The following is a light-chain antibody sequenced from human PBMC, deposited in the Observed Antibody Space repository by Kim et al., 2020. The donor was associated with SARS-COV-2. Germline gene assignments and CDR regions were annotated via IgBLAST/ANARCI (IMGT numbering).Light chain of an antibody. V-gene: IGLV1-40*01. CDR3: QSYDNSLSDVV. CDR2: DTT. J-gene: IGLJ2*01. Sequence: QRVSIACTEGSSNSGARCEVQWYQPLPGTAPKLLIYDTTKRPSGVPARFSASRSGTSASLAITGLQAEDEADYHCQSYDNSLSDVVFGGGTKVTVL. CDR1: SSNSGARCE.